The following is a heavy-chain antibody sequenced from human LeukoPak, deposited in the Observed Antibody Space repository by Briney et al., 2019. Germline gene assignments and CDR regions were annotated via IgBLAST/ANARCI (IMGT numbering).Heavy chain of an antibody. V-gene: IGHV3-74*01. CDR2: INSDGSST. CDR3: ARVQSYYGSGSYGVVRYFDY. CDR1: GFTFSSYS. D-gene: IGHD3-10*01. J-gene: IGHJ4*02. Sequence: GGSLRLSCAASGFTFSSYSMNWVRQAPGKGLVWVSRINSDGSSTSYADSVKGRFTISRDNAKNTLYLQMNSLRAEDTAVYYCARVQSYYGSGSYGVVRYFDYWGQGTLVTVSS.